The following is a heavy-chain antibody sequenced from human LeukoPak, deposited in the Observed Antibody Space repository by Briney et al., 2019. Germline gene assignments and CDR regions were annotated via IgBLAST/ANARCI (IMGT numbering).Heavy chain of an antibody. CDR3: ARGGRQWLDGAFDI. V-gene: IGHV4-59*01. CDR2: IYYSGST. D-gene: IGHD6-19*01. Sequence: SETLSLTCTVSGGSISTYYWSWSRQPPGKGLEWIGYIYYSGSTNYNPSLKSRVTISVDTSKNQFSLKLSSVTAADTAVYYCARGGRQWLDGAFDIWGQGTLVTVSS. CDR1: GGSISTYY. J-gene: IGHJ4*02.